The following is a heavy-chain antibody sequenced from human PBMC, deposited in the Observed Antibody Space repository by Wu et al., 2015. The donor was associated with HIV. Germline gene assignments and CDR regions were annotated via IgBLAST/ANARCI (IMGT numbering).Heavy chain of an antibody. D-gene: IGHD3-22*01. CDR2: ITPIFDTA. V-gene: IGHV1-69*13. J-gene: IGHJ4*02. CDR1: GGTFSSYA. Sequence: QVQLVQSGAEVKKPGSSVKVSCKASGGTFSSYAISWVRQAPGQGLEWMGRITPIFDTANYAQRFQGRVTITADESTSTAYLELSSLRSEDTAVYYCARDPITMIVGGFDYWGQGTLVTVSS. CDR3: ARDPITMIVGGFDY.